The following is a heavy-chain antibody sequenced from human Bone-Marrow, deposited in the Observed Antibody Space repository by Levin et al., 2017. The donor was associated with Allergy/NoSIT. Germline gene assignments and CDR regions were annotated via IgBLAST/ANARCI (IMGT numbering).Heavy chain of an antibody. J-gene: IGHJ3*02. Sequence: KAGGSLRLSCAATGFTFRDHYMSWIRQAPGKGLEWVSDISSGRSGSFSKYADSVKGRFTISRDSAKNSLYLQMNSLRAEDSAVYYCARVGNMEGAQIPSEAYDIWGQGTLVTVSS. CDR3: ARVGNMEGAQIPSEAYDI. CDR2: ISSGRSGSFS. D-gene: IGHD2/OR15-2a*01. CDR1: GFTFRDHY. V-gene: IGHV3-11*05.